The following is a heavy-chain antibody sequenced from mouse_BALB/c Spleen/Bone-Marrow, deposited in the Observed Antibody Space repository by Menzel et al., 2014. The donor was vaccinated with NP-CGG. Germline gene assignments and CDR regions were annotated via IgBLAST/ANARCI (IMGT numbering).Heavy chain of an antibody. J-gene: IGHJ2*01. D-gene: IGHD1-1*01. CDR2: IYPSDSYT. CDR3: TRSYGSSYEYYFDY. Sequence: VQRVESGAGLVRPGASVKLSCKASGYTFTSYWINWVKQRPGQGLEWIGNIYPSDSYTNYNQKFKDKATLTVDKSSSTAYMQLSSPTSEDSAVYYCTRSYGSSYEYYFDYWGQGTTLTVSS. CDR1: GYTFTSYW. V-gene: IGHV1-69*02.